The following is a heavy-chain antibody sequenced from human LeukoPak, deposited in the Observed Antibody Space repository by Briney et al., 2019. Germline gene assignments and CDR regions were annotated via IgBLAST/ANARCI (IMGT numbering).Heavy chain of an antibody. CDR1: GFPLSSYS. Sequence: GGSLRPSWAASGFPLSSYSINWVRQAQGKGLEWVSYISSRGSAIYYVDSVKGRFTVSRDNAKNSLFLQMNSPRAEDTAVYYCVRVKGSYFDYWGQGALVTVSS. J-gene: IGHJ4*02. D-gene: IGHD2-15*01. CDR2: ISSRGSAI. CDR3: VRVKGSYFDY. V-gene: IGHV3-48*01.